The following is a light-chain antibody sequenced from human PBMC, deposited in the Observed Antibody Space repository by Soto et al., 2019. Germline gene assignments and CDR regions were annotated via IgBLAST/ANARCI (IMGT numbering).Light chain of an antibody. J-gene: IGLJ1*01. CDR2: ANG. Sequence: QSVLTQPPSVSGAPGQRVTISCTGSSSNIGAGYDVHWYQQLPGTAPKLLIYANGNRPSGVPDRFSGSKFGTSASLAITGLQAEDEADYYCQSYDRSLSGYVLGTGTKVTVL. V-gene: IGLV1-40*01. CDR1: SSNIGAGYD. CDR3: QSYDRSLSGYV.